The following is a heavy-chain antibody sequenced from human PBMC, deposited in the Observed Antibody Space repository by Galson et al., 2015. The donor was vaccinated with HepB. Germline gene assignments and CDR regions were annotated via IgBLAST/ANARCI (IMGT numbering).Heavy chain of an antibody. CDR2: ISSSSSYI. D-gene: IGHD3-3*01. Sequence: SLRLSCAASGFTFSSYSMNWVRQAPGKGLEWVSSISSSSSYIYYADSVKGRFTVSRDNAKNSLYLQMNSLRAEDTAVYYCARARVENDAFDIWGQGTMVTVSS. CDR1: GFTFSSYS. J-gene: IGHJ3*02. CDR3: ARARVENDAFDI. V-gene: IGHV3-21*01.